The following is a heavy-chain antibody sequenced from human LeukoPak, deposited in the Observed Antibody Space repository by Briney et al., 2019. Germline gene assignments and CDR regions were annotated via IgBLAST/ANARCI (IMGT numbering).Heavy chain of an antibody. Sequence: GASVKVSCKASGYTFTIYYMHWVRQAPGQGLEWMGIINPGGRSTSYAQKFQGRVTMTRDTSTSTVYMELSSLRSEDTAVYYCAREIGPIQLHLWGSAFDYWGQGTLVTVSS. V-gene: IGHV1-46*01. CDR2: INPGGRST. D-gene: IGHD5-24*01. CDR3: AREIGPIQLHLWGSAFDY. J-gene: IGHJ4*02. CDR1: GYTFTIYY.